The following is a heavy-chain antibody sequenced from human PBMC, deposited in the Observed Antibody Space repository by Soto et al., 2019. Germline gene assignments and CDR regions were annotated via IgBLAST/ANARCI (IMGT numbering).Heavy chain of an antibody. J-gene: IGHJ4*02. Sequence: EVQLVESGGGLVQPGGSLRLSCAASGFTFSSYWMSWVRQAPGKGLEWVANIKQDGSEKYYVDSVKGRFTISRDNAKNSLEPEMNSLRAEDTVVYYCARGGVGPAAIQGYWGQGTLVTVSS. D-gene: IGHD2-2*02. CDR3: ARGGVGPAAIQGY. V-gene: IGHV3-7*01. CDR1: GFTFSSYW. CDR2: IKQDGSEK.